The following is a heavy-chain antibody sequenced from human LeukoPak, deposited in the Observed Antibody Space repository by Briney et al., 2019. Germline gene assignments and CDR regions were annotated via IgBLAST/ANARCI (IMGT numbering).Heavy chain of an antibody. Sequence: GGSLRLSCAASGFPFSAYWMHWVRQVPGKGLVWVSRINSDGTTTNYADSVRGRFTISRDNAKNTLYLQMNSLRAEDTAVYYCARETIAVVPAALYWGQGTLVTVSS. D-gene: IGHD2-2*01. CDR2: INSDGTTT. J-gene: IGHJ4*02. CDR1: GFPFSAYW. CDR3: ARETIAVVPAALY. V-gene: IGHV3-74*01.